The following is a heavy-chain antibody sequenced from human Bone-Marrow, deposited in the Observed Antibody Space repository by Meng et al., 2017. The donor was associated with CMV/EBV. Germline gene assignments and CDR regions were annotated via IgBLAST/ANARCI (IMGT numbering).Heavy chain of an antibody. Sequence: ASVKVSCKASGFTFSTYVITWVRQAPGQGLEWMGWINPNSGGTNYAQKFQGRVTMTRDTSISTAYMELSRLRSDDTAVYYCASWSRSIFGVVIHYEFWGMDVWGQGTTVTVSS. CDR3: ASWSRSIFGVVIHYEFWGMDV. D-gene: IGHD3-3*01. CDR1: GFTFSTYV. CDR2: INPNSGGT. J-gene: IGHJ6*02. V-gene: IGHV1-2*02.